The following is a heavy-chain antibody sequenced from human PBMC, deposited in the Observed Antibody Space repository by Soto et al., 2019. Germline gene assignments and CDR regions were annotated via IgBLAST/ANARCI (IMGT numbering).Heavy chain of an antibody. CDR2: SYYSGST. J-gene: IGHJ4*02. Sequence: QLRLQESGPGLVKPSETLSLTCTVSGGSIRSSTYYWGWIRQPPGKGLEWIGRSYYSGSTHYNPSLKCPVTMSVDTSTNQFSLKLDSVTAADTAVYYCTGPEGGAAADRPFDYWGQGTLVTVSS. CDR1: GGSIRSSTYY. CDR3: TGPEGGAAADRPFDY. V-gene: IGHV4-39*01. D-gene: IGHD6-13*01.